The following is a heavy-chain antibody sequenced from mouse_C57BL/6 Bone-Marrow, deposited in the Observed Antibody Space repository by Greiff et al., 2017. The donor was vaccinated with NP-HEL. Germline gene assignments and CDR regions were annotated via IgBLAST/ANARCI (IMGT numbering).Heavy chain of an antibody. CDR3: ARAYDRYYYAMDY. J-gene: IGHJ4*01. CDR1: GFTFSDYY. Sequence: DVKLVESEGGLVQPGSSMKLSCTASGFTFSDYYMAWVRQVPEKGLEWVANINYDGSSTYYLDSLKSRFIISRDNAKNILYLQMSSLKSEDTATYYCARAYDRYYYAMDYWGQGTSVTVSS. CDR2: INYDGSST. V-gene: IGHV5-16*01. D-gene: IGHD2-12*01.